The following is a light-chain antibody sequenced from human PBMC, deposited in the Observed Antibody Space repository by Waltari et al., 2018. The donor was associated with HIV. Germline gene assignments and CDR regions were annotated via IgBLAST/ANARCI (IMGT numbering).Light chain of an antibody. CDR1: SSDVGSYNL. CDR2: EVT. CDR3: CSYAGSNTYVV. J-gene: IGLJ2*01. Sequence: QSALTQPASVSGSPGQSITISCPGTSSDVGSYNLFSWYQQHPGKAPKLMIYEVTTRPSGVSNRFSGSKSGNTASLTISGLQAEDEADYYCCSYAGSNTYVVFGGGTKLTVL. V-gene: IGLV2-23*02.